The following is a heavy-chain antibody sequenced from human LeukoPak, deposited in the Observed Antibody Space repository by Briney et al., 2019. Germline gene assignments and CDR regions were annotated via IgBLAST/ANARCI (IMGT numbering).Heavy chain of an antibody. CDR2: IKSKTDGGTI. Sequence: GGSLRLSCAASGFTFSNAWMNWVRQTPGKGLEWVGRIKSKTDGGTIDYAAPVKGRFTTSRDDSENTVYLQMNSLKTEDTAVYYCTTKRVGAPAFDYWGQGTLVTVSS. CDR3: TTKRVGAPAFDY. J-gene: IGHJ4*02. D-gene: IGHD1-26*01. CDR1: GFTFSNAW. V-gene: IGHV3-15*07.